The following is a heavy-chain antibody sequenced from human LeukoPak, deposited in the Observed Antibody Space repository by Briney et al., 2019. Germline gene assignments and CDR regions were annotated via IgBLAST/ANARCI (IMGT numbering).Heavy chain of an antibody. Sequence: GRSLRLSCAASGFTFSSYSMSWVREAPGRCLDWVSSISSSINYIYHAGSVKGRPTTSRDDAQNSVYLQMNSLKDEDTAVYYCARSRTSSPYDKNLNFWGQGTLVIVSS. J-gene: IGHJ4*02. V-gene: IGHV3-21*01. CDR1: GFTFSSYS. CDR3: ARSRTSSPYDKNLNF. D-gene: IGHD1-14*01. CDR2: ISSSINYI.